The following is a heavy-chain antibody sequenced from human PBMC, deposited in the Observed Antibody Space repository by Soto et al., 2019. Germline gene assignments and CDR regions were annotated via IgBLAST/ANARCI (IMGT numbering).Heavy chain of an antibody. J-gene: IGHJ4*02. V-gene: IGHV3-30-3*01. CDR3: ARDRVYYYDNSGYYNFDY. CDR1: GFTFSNYA. Sequence: QVQLVESGGGVVQPGRSLRVSCAASGFTFSNYAMHWVRQAPGKGLEWVAVVSYDGSKQFYADSVEGRLTISRDSSKSTLYLHMDKLRDEDTAVYYCARDRVYYYDNSGYYNFDYWGQGTLVTVSS. CDR2: VSYDGSKQ. D-gene: IGHD3-22*01.